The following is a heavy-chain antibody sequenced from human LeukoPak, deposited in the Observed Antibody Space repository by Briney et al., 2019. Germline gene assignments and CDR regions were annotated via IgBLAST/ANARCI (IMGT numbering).Heavy chain of an antibody. Sequence: PSETLSLTCTVSGGSISSDDYYWRWIRQPPGEGLEWIGYIYNSGSTYYNPSLKSRVTISVDTSKNQFSLRLSSVTAADTAVYYCARVYVNSGSYYRPLHYFGYWGQGTLVTVSS. CDR2: IYNSGST. V-gene: IGHV4-30-4*01. D-gene: IGHD3-10*01. CDR1: GGSISSDDYY. J-gene: IGHJ4*02. CDR3: ARVYVNSGSYYRPLHYFGY.